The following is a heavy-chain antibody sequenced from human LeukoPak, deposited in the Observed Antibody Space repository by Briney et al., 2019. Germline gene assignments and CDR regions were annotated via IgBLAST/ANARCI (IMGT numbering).Heavy chain of an antibody. Sequence: GGSLRLSCAASGVTFSSYEMNWVRQAPGKGLEWVSYISSSCSTIYSADSVKGRFTISRDNAKNSLYLQMNSLRAEDTAVYYCARDSSGGSCYIGYCYSYGMDVWGQGTTVTV. CDR2: ISSSCSTI. D-gene: IGHD2-15*01. CDR3: ARDSSGGSCYIGYCYSYGMDV. CDR1: GVTFSSYE. V-gene: IGHV3-48*03. J-gene: IGHJ6*02.